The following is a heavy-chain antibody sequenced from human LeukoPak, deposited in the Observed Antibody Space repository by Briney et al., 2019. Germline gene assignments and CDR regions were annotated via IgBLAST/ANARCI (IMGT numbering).Heavy chain of an antibody. V-gene: IGHV4-34*01. Sequence: PSETLSLTCAVYGGSFSGYYWTWIRQPPGRGLEWIGEINHSGSTNYNPSLKSRVTISVDTSKSQFSLKLNSVTAADTAMYYCARRRDAYWGQGTLVTVSS. CDR1: GGSFSGYY. D-gene: IGHD5-24*01. CDR2: INHSGST. J-gene: IGHJ4*02. CDR3: ARRRDAY.